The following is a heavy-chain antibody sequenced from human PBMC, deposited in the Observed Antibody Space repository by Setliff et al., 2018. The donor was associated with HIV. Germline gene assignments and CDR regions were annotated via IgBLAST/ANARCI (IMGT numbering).Heavy chain of an antibody. Sequence: ASVMVSCKSSGYIFTDYYMHWVQQAPGEGLEWMGRADPQDGETKYAEKFQGRVTITADTSTGTSVMELSSLKSEDTAVYYCATSGTYYYGSGTYHASAFWGQGTLVTV. CDR2: ADPQDGET. V-gene: IGHV1-69-2*01. J-gene: IGHJ4*02. CDR1: GYIFTDYY. CDR3: ATSGTYYYGSGTYHASAF. D-gene: IGHD3-10*01.